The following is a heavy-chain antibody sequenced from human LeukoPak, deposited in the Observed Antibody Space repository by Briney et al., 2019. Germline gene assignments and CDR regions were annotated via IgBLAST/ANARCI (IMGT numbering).Heavy chain of an antibody. J-gene: IGHJ4*02. V-gene: IGHV4-31*03. D-gene: IGHD4-17*01. Sequence: SETLSLTCTVSGGSVSSGGYYWSWIRQHPEKDLEWIGYISYSGSTYYNPSLKSRITISVDTSKNQFSLKLSSVTAADTAVYYCARDRRPGNYGDYGGFDYWGQGTLVTVSS. CDR1: GGSVSSGGYY. CDR3: ARDRRPGNYGDYGGFDY. CDR2: ISYSGST.